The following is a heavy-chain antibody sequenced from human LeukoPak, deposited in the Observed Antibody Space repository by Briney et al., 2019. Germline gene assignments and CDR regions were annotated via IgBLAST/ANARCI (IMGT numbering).Heavy chain of an antibody. Sequence: SETLSLTCTVSGGSISIYYWSWIRQPPGKGLEWIGYIYYSGSTNYNPSLKSRVTISVDTSKNQFSLKLSSVTAADTAVYYCARTVRYFDLWGRGTLVTVSS. V-gene: IGHV4-59*01. J-gene: IGHJ2*01. CDR2: IYYSGST. CDR3: ARTVRYFDL. CDR1: GGSISIYY.